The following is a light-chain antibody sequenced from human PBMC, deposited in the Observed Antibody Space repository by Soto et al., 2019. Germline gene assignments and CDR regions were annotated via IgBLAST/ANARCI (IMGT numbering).Light chain of an antibody. CDR1: QSVSSSN. Sequence: DIVLTQSPGTLSLSPGERATLSCRASQSVSSSNLAWYQQKPAQAPRLLIYAASRRAPGIPERFSGSGSGTDFTLTISRLEPEDFAVYYCQQYLSSPKPFGQGAKVDIK. CDR3: QQYLSSPKP. CDR2: AAS. V-gene: IGKV3-20*01. J-gene: IGKJ1*01.